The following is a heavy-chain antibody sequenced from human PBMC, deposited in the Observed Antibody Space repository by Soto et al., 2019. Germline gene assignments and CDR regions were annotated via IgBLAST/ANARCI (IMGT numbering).Heavy chain of an antibody. V-gene: IGHV3-30*03. Sequence: QVQLVESGGGVVQPGRSLRLSCAASGFTFSSYGMHWVRQAPGKGLEWVAVISYDGSNKYYADSVKGRFTISRDNSKNTLYLQMNSLRAEDTAVYYCARPMTTVTKYYYYYGMDVWGQGTTVTVSS. CDR3: ARPMTTVTKYYYYYGMDV. D-gene: IGHD4-17*01. J-gene: IGHJ6*02. CDR1: GFTFSSYG. CDR2: ISYDGSNK.